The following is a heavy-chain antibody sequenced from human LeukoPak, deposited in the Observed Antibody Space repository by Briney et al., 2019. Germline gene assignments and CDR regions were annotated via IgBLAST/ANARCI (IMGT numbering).Heavy chain of an antibody. Sequence: SGGSLRLSCAASGFTFSSYAMSWVRQAPGKGLEWVPAISGSGGSTYYADSVKGRFTISRDNSKNTLYLQMNSLRAEDTAVYYCAKDLFRTYYYDSSGYYTTFAGTFDYWGQGTLVTVSS. CDR2: ISGSGGST. J-gene: IGHJ4*02. D-gene: IGHD3-22*01. CDR1: GFTFSSYA. CDR3: AKDLFRTYYYDSSGYYTTFAGTFDY. V-gene: IGHV3-23*01.